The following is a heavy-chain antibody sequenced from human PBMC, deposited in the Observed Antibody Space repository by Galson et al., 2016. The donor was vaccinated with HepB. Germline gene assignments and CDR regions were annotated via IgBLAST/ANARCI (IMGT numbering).Heavy chain of an antibody. CDR1: GFTFSTYG. V-gene: IGHV3-33*01. D-gene: IGHD1-14*01. CDR3: SSELAPPAHSTAGFFHH. CDR2: IWSDGNNK. J-gene: IGHJ1*01. Sequence: SLRLSCAASGFTFSTYGMHWVRQAPGKGLQWVAVIWSDGNNKYYEDSVKGRFTISRDNSKKTPFLQMNSLRAEDTAVYHCSSELAPPAHSTAGFFHHWGQGTPFSVSP.